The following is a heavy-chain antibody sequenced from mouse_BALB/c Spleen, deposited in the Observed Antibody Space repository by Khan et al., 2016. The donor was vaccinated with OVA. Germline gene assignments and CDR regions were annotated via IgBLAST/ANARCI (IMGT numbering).Heavy chain of an antibody. CDR2: ISSGGTT. CDR1: GFTFSNYA. J-gene: IGHJ3*01. V-gene: IGHV5-6-5*01. Sequence: EVALVESGGDLVKPGGSLKLSCAASGFTFSNYAMSWVRQTPEKRLEWVASISSGGTTYFPDSVKGRFTISRDNGRNILYLQMSSLRSEDTAMYYCARDYWFTYWGQGTLVTVSA. CDR3: ARDYWFTY.